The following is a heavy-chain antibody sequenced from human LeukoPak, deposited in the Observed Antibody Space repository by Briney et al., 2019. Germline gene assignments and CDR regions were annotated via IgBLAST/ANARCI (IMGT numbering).Heavy chain of an antibody. CDR2: IHYSGSN. Sequence: SEPLSLTCTVSGGSTSSGGYYWSWIRQHPGEGLVWIGYIHYSGSNCYNPTLKSRVTISVDTSKNQFSLKLSSVTDADTAVYYCARGTTMGRGVSHFDYYGRGNLVTVSS. CDR3: ARGTTMGRGVSHFDY. V-gene: IGHV4-31*03. J-gene: IGHJ4*02. D-gene: IGHD3-10*01. CDR1: GGSTSSGGYY.